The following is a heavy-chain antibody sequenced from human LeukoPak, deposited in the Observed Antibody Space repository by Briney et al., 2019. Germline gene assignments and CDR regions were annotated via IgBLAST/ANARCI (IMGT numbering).Heavy chain of an antibody. J-gene: IGHJ3*01. CDR2: ITSGGSP. Sequence: PGGSLRLFCAASGFTFSNYAVMWVRQAPGQGLECVSAITSGGSPRYADSVKGRFTISRDNFKNTLYLQMNSLRAEDTAQYFCARDPNGDYIGAFEFWGRGTVVTVYS. CDR3: ARDPNGDYIGAFEF. V-gene: IGHV3-23*01. CDR1: GFTFSNYA. D-gene: IGHD4-17*01.